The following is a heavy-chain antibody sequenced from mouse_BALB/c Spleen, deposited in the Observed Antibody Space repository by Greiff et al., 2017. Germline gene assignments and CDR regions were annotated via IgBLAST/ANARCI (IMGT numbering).Heavy chain of an antibody. CDR2: ISSGSSTI. CDR3: ARQGRDYFDY. Sequence: EVQLVESGGGLVQPGGSRKLSCAASGFTFSSFGMHWVRQAPEKGLEWVAYISSGSSTIYYADTVKGRFTISRDNPKNTLYLQMSSLKSEDTAMYYCARQGRDYFDYWGQGTTLTVSS. CDR1: GFTFSSFG. D-gene: IGHD3-3*01. V-gene: IGHV5-17*02. J-gene: IGHJ2*01.